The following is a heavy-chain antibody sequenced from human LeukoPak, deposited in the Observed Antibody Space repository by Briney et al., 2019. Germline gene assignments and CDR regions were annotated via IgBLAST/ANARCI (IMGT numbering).Heavy chain of an antibody. CDR1: GFTFSNDW. CDR3: ARDHAYRADY. CDR2: INQDESKK. D-gene: IGHD2-2*01. J-gene: IGHJ4*02. V-gene: IGHV3-7*01. Sequence: GSPRLSCAASGFTFSNDWMCWVRQAPGKGLEWVANINQDESKKYYADSVKGRFTISRDNAKNSLYLQMSSLTAEDTAIYYCARDHAYRADYWGQGTLVTVSS.